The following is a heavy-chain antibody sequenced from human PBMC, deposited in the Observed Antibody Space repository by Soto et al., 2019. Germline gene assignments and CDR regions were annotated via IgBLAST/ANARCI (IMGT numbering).Heavy chain of an antibody. CDR3: ATSGYDYIWGSYRYDAFDI. J-gene: IGHJ3*02. CDR2: IIPILGIA. V-gene: IGHV1-69*02. D-gene: IGHD3-16*02. CDR1: GGTFSSYT. Sequence: QVQLVQSGAEVKKPGSSVKVSCKASGGTFSSYTISWVRQAPGQGLAWMGRIIPILGIANYAQKFQGRVTITADKVTSTAYMELSSLRSEDTAVYYCATSGYDYIWGSYRYDAFDIWGQGTMVTFSS.